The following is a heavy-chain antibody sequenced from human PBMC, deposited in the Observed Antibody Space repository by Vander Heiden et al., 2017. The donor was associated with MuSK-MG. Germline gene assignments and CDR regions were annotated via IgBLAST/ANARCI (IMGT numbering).Heavy chain of an antibody. CDR3: ARDDWLQSYRFDY. CDR2: ISDDGSNK. Sequence: QVQLVESGGGVVQLGRSLRRSCVASGFTFSHYAMHWVRQAPGKGLEWVAFISDDGSNKYYADSVKGRFTISRDNSRNTLYLQMNSLKTEDTAVYYCARDDWLQSYRFDYWGQGTLVTVSS. J-gene: IGHJ4*02. V-gene: IGHV3-30-3*01. D-gene: IGHD4-4*01. CDR1: GFTFSHYA.